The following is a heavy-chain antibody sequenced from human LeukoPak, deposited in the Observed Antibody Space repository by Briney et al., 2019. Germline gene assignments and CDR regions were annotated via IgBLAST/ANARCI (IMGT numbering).Heavy chain of an antibody. V-gene: IGHV3-23*01. J-gene: IGHJ4*02. D-gene: IGHD5-18*01. Sequence: GGSLRLSCGASGFTFSSYAMSWVRQAPGKGLEWVSAIGSGTYYADSVKGRFTISRDNSKNTLYLQMNSLRAEDTAVYYCARGRGYSYGYGYWGQGTLVTVSS. CDR3: ARGRGYSYGYGY. CDR1: GFTFSSYA. CDR2: IGSGT.